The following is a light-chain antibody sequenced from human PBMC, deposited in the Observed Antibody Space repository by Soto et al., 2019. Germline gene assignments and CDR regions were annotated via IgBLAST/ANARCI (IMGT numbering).Light chain of an antibody. CDR3: QQYGSSPLIP. CDR1: QRVISDY. Sequence: EIVLTQSPGTLSLSPGERATLSCRASQRVISDYLAWYQQKPGQAPRLLIYGASNRATGIPDRFSGSGSGTDFTLTISRLEPEDFAVYYCQQYGSSPLIPFGPGTTVDIK. CDR2: GAS. V-gene: IGKV3-20*01. J-gene: IGKJ3*01.